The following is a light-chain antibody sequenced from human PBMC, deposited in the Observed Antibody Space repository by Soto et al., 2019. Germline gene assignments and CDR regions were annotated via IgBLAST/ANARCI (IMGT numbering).Light chain of an antibody. Sequence: EIEMTQSPATLSVSLGERATLSCRASQSVSSNLAWYQQKPGQAPRLLIYGASTSATGIPARFSGSGSGTDFTLTISSLQSEDFAVYYCEQYNNWTPLTFGGGTKVEIK. CDR1: QSVSSN. V-gene: IGKV3-15*01. CDR3: EQYNNWTPLT. J-gene: IGKJ4*01. CDR2: GAS.